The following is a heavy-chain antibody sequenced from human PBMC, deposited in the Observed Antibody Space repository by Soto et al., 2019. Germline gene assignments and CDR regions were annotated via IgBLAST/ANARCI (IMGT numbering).Heavy chain of an antibody. Sequence: EVQLVESGGGLVQPGRSLRLSCAASGFTFDDYAMHWVRQAPGKGLEWVSGISWNSGSIGYADSVKGRFTISRDNAKNSLYLQMNSLRAEDTALYYCAKAAAAAAFDIWGQGTMVTVSS. J-gene: IGHJ3*02. CDR3: AKAAAAAAFDI. D-gene: IGHD2-2*01. V-gene: IGHV3-9*01. CDR2: ISWNSGSI. CDR1: GFTFDDYA.